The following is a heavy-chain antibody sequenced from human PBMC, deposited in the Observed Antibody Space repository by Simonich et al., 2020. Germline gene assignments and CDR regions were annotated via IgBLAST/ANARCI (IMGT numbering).Heavy chain of an antibody. V-gene: IGHV1-18*01. CDR1: GYTFPSYC. J-gene: IGHJ4*02. CDR3: ARASRGTWWYYYFDY. CDR2: ISAYNGNT. Sequence: QVQLVQSGAEVKKPGASVKVSCKASGYTFPSYCISGVRQAPGQGLEWRGRISAYNGNTNYAQKLQGRVTMTTDTSTSTAYMELRSLRSDDTAVYYCARASRGTWWYYYFDYWGQGTLVTVSS. D-gene: IGHD2-15*01.